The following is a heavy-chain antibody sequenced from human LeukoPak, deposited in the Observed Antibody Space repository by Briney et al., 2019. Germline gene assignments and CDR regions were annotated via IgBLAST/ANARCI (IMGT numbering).Heavy chain of an antibody. Sequence: ASVKVSCKASGYTFTRYAMNWVRQAPGQGLEWMGWINTDTGNPTYAQGFTGRFVFSLDTSVSTAYLQISSLKAEDTALYYCARNQYCSSTNCYGGRGALDFWGQGTLLTVSS. CDR1: GYTFTRYA. J-gene: IGHJ4*02. V-gene: IGHV7-4-1*02. CDR3: ARNQYCSSTNCYGGRGALDF. D-gene: IGHD2-2*01. CDR2: INTDTGNP.